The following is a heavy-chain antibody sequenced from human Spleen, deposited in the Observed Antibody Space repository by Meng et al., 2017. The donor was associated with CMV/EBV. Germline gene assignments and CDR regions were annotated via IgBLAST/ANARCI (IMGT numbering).Heavy chain of an antibody. V-gene: IGHV4-39*01. CDR2: IYYSGST. CDR3: ARHIVVVVAATPGWFDP. D-gene: IGHD2-15*01. J-gene: IGHJ5*02. CDR1: GGSISSSSYY. Sequence: GSLRLSCTVSGGSISSSSYYWGWIRQPPGKGLEWIGSIYYSGSTYYNPSLKSRVTISVDTSKNPFSLKLSSVTAADTAVYYCARHIVVVVAATPGWFDPWGQGTLVTVSS.